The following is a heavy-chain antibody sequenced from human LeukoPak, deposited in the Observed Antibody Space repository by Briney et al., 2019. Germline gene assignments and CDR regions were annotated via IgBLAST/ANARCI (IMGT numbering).Heavy chain of an antibody. J-gene: IGHJ4*02. V-gene: IGHV3-23*01. CDR2: ISGSGGRT. CDR3: AKDGLSGYAYYFDY. D-gene: IGHD3-22*01. Sequence: GGSLRLSCAASGFTFSSYAMSCVRRAPGKGLEWVSAISGSGGRTYYADSVKRRFTISRENSKSTLYLQMNSLRAEETAVYYCAKDGLSGYAYYFDYWGQGTLVTVSS. CDR1: GFTFSSYA.